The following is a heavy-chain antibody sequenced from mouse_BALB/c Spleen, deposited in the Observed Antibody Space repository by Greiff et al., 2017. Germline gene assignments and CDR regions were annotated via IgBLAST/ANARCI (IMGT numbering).Heavy chain of an antibody. CDR2: IHYSGST. CDR1: GYSITSGYS. V-gene: IGHV3-1*02. CDR3: ARDNHSRSTMITSWFAY. J-gene: IGHJ3*01. D-gene: IGHD2-4*01. Sequence: DVKLQESGPDLVKPSQSLSLTCTVTGYSITSGYSWHWIRQFPGNKLEWMGYIHYSGSTNYNPSLKSRISITRDTSKNQFFLQLNSVTTEDTATYYCARDNHSRSTMITSWFAYWGQGTLVTVSA.